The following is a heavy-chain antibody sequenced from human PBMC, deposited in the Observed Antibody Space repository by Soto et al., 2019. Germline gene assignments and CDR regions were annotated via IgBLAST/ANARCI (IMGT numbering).Heavy chain of an antibody. Sequence: EVQLVESGGGLVQPGGSLRLSCAASGFTFSSYWMHWVRQAPGKGLVWVSRINSDGSSTSYADSVKGRFTISRDNAKNTLYLQMNSLRAEDTAVYYCASLEGYCSGGSCLAGAFDIWGQGAMVTVSS. CDR2: INSDGSST. J-gene: IGHJ3*02. D-gene: IGHD2-15*01. CDR3: ASLEGYCSGGSCLAGAFDI. CDR1: GFTFSSYW. V-gene: IGHV3-74*01.